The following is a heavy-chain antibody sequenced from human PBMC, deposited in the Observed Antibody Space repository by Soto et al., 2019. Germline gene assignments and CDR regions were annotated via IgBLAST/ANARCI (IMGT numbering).Heavy chain of an antibody. CDR3: ASSLSLVVTPGY. CDR2: ISYDGSNK. V-gene: IGHV3-30-3*01. CDR1: GFTFSSYA. D-gene: IGHD2-21*02. Sequence: GGSLRLSCAASGFTFSSYAMHWVRQAPGKGLEWVAVISYDGSNKYYADSVKGRFTISRDNSKNTLYLQMNSLRAEDTAVYYCASSLSLVVTPGYWGQGTLVTVSS. J-gene: IGHJ4*02.